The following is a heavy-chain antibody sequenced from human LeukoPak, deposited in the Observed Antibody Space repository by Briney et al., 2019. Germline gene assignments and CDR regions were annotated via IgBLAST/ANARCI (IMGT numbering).Heavy chain of an antibody. D-gene: IGHD5-18*01. CDR3: ARGTAKVRPYFDY. CDR1: GFTFSSYA. J-gene: IGHJ4*02. V-gene: IGHV3-30-3*01. Sequence: GGSLRLSCAASGFTFSSYAMHWARQAPGKGLEWVAVISYDGSNKYYADSVKGRFTISRDNSKNTLYLQMNSLRAEDTAVYYCARGTAKVRPYFDYWGQGTLVTVSS. CDR2: ISYDGSNK.